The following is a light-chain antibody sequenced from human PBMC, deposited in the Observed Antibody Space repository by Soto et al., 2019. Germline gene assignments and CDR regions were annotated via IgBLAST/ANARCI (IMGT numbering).Light chain of an antibody. Sequence: THYPSHLSLPPGEKATLSCRDSQSVTIDYLAWFQQKPGQAPRLIIYGARTRATGVPDRFSARVSGSDGSLTISRLETEDVAVYYCQQYGTSPWTFGQGTEVDIK. CDR3: QQYGTSPWT. CDR2: GAR. J-gene: IGKJ1*01. V-gene: IGKV3-20*01. CDR1: QSVTIDY.